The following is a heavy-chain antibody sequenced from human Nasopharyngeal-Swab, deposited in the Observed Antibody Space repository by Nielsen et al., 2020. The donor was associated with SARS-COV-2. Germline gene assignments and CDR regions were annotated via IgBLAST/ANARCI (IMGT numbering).Heavy chain of an antibody. CDR1: GDSISSSSYH. CDR3: ARQVAAAEDFQH. D-gene: IGHD6-13*01. Sequence: SETLSHTCTVSGDSISSSSYHWGWIRQPPGKGLEWIGSIHYSGSTYYNPSLKSRVTISVDTSKNQFSLKLSSVTATDTAVYYCARQVAAAEDFQHWGQGTLVTVSS. J-gene: IGHJ1*01. V-gene: IGHV4-39*01. CDR2: IHYSGST.